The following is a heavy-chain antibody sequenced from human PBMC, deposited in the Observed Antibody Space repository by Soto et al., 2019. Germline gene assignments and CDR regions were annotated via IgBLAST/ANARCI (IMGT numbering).Heavy chain of an antibody. CDR2: ISSSSYI. J-gene: IGHJ6*02. CDR1: GFTFSSYS. V-gene: IGHV3-21*01. Sequence: VGSVRLSCAASGFTFSSYSMNWVRQAPGKGLEWVSSISSSSYIYYADSVKGRSTISRDNAKNSLYLQMNSLRAEDTAVYYCARDLGTGYYDSSGYQDYYGMDVWGQGTTVTVSS. D-gene: IGHD3-22*01. CDR3: ARDLGTGYYDSSGYQDYYGMDV.